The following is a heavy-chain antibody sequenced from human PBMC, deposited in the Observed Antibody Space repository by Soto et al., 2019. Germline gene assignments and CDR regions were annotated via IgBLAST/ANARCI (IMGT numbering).Heavy chain of an antibody. J-gene: IGHJ5*02. CDR3: ARDIVVVGANHEQNWFDP. CDR2: IKQDGSEK. CDR1: GFTFSSYW. V-gene: IGHV3-7*01. D-gene: IGHD2-15*01. Sequence: SLSCAASGFTFSSYWMRWVRQAPGKGLEWVANIKQDGSEKYYVDSVKGRFTISRDNAKNSLYLQMNSLRAEDTAVYYCARDIVVVGANHEQNWFDPWGQGTLVTVAS.